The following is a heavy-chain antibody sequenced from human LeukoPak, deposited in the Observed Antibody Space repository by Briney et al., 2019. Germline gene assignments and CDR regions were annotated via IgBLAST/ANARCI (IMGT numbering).Heavy chain of an antibody. CDR2: ISGSGGST. CDR3: ARVHVLRFLEWLSQSGLDH. Sequence: GGSLRLSCAASGFTFSSYAMSWVRQAPGKGLEWVSAISGSGGSTYYADSVKGRFTISRDNSKNTLYLQMNSLRAEDTAVYYCARVHVLRFLEWLSQSGLDHWGQGTLVTVSS. J-gene: IGHJ4*02. V-gene: IGHV3-23*01. D-gene: IGHD3-3*01. CDR1: GFTFSSYA.